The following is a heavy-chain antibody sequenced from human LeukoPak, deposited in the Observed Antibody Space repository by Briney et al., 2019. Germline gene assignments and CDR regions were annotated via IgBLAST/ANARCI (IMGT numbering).Heavy chain of an antibody. Sequence: PSQTLSLTCTVSGDSISSGTYYWTWLRQPAGKGLVWIVRSYINENASYNSSLKGRVTISVDTSRNQFSLKLSSVTAADTAVYYCARGPSCTSMTCPYYMDVWGKGTTVTVSS. CDR3: ARGPSCTSMTCPYYMDV. D-gene: IGHD2-8*01. CDR2: SYINENA. J-gene: IGHJ6*03. V-gene: IGHV4-61*02. CDR1: GDSISSGTYY.